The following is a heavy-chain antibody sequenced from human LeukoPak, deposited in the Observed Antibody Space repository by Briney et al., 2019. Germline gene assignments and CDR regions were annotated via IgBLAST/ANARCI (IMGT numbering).Heavy chain of an antibody. CDR3: ANNGVSPNYYYGMNV. J-gene: IGHJ6*02. Sequence: GGSLRLSCAASGFTFSSYSMNWVRQAPGKGLEWVSYISSSSSSTIYYADSVKGRFTISRDSSKNMLYLQMNSLRAEDTGVYYCANNGVSPNYYYGMNVWGQGTTVTVSS. D-gene: IGHD2-8*01. V-gene: IGHV3-48*01. CDR1: GFTFSSYS. CDR2: ISSSSSSTI.